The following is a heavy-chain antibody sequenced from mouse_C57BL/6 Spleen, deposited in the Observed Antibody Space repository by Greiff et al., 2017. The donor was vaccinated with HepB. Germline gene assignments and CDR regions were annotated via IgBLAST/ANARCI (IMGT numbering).Heavy chain of an antibody. J-gene: IGHJ4*01. V-gene: IGHV1-78*01. CDR2: IYPRDGST. CDR1: GYTFTDHT. Sequence: QVQLQQSDAELVKPGASVKISCKVSGYTFTDHTIHWMKQRPEQGLEWIGYIYPRDGSTKYNEKFKGKATLTADTSSSTAYMQLNSLTSEDSAVYFGARAYYGNYERAMDYWGQGTSVTVSS. CDR3: ARAYYGNYERAMDY. D-gene: IGHD2-10*01.